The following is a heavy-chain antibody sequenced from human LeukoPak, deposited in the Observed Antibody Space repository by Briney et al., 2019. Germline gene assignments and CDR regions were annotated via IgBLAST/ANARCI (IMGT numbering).Heavy chain of an antibody. CDR1: GFTFSSYS. J-gene: IGHJ6*03. D-gene: IGHD3-10*02. CDR3: ARGRMLEDRDSYYYYYMDV. CDR2: ISSSSGYI. Sequence: GGSLRLSCAASGFTFSSYSMNWVRQAPGKGLEWVSSISSSSGYIYYADSVKGRFTISRDNSKNSLYLQMNSLRVEDTAVSYCARGRMLEDRDSYYYYYMDVWDKGTTVTVSS. V-gene: IGHV3-21*01.